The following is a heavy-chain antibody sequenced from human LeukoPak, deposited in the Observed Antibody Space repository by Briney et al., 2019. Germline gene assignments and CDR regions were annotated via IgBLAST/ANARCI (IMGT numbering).Heavy chain of an antibody. V-gene: IGHV3-23*01. D-gene: IGHD2-2*01. CDR3: AKFRGRDVVLVPADSPNWFDP. J-gene: IGHJ5*02. CDR2: ISGSGGST. CDR1: GFTFSSYA. Sequence: PGGSLRLSCAASGFTFSSYAMSWVRQAAGKGLEWVSAISGSGGSTYYADSVKGRFTISRDNSKNTLYLQINSLRAEDTAVDYCAKFRGRDVVLVPADSPNWFDPWGRGTVLTVSP.